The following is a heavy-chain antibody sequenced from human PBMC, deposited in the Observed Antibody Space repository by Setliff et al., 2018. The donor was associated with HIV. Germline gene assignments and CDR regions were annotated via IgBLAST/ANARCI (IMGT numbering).Heavy chain of an antibody. CDR3: ARDRGILSNWLYYFDS. CDR1: GYSISSGYY. J-gene: IGHJ4*02. Sequence: CAVSGYSISSGYYWGWIRQPPGKGLEWIGSIYYSGNTYYNPSLKSRVTISVDTSKNQFSLNLNSVTAADTALYYCARDRGILSNWLYYFDSWGQGTLVTVSS. CDR2: IYYSGNT. D-gene: IGHD6-13*01. V-gene: IGHV4-38-2*02.